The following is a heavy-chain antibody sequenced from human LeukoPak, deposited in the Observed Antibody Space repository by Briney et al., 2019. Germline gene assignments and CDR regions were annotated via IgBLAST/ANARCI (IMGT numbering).Heavy chain of an antibody. CDR3: ATSYGQSYFDY. V-gene: IGHV3-73*01. CDR2: IRSKANSYAT. D-gene: IGHD4-17*01. J-gene: IGHJ4*02. Sequence: QSGGSLRLSCAASGFTFGGSAMHWVRQASGKGLEWVGRIRSKANSYATAYAASVKGRFTISRDNSKNTLYLQMNSLRAEDTAVYYCATSYGQSYFDYWGQGTLVTVSS. CDR1: GFTFGGSA.